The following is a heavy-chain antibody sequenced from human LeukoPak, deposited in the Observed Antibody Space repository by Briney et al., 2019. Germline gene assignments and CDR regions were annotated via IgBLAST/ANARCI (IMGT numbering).Heavy chain of an antibody. D-gene: IGHD1-1*01. Sequence: PGGSLRLSCAASGFTFGTYWMSWVRQAPGKGLEWVANIKQDGSARNYVDSVKGRFTISRDNTKNSVSLQMNSLRSEDTAVYYCATQTSGTGFDYWGQGTLVTVSS. V-gene: IGHV3-7*01. CDR2: IKQDGSAR. CDR3: ATQTSGTGFDY. J-gene: IGHJ4*02. CDR1: GFTFGTYW.